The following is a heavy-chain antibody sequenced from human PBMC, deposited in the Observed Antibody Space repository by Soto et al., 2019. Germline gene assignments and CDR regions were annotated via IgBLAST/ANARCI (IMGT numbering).Heavy chain of an antibody. CDR3: AKLPAAQSYFDF. CDR1: GFTFITYA. J-gene: IGHJ4*02. D-gene: IGHD2-2*01. CDR2: ISGSGGST. V-gene: IGHV3-23*01. Sequence: GGSLRLSCAASGFTFITYAMSWVRQAPGKGLEWVSIISGSGGSTYYPDSVKGRFTISRDNSKNTLYPQMNSLRADDTAVYYCAKLPAAQSYFDFWGQGTLVTVSS.